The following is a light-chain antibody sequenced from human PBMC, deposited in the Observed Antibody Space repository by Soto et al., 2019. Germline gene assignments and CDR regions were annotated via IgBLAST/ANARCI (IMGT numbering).Light chain of an antibody. CDR1: QSVSNNY. CDR2: GAS. Sequence: EIVLTQSPGTVSLSPGERATLSSRASQSVSNNYLAWYQQKPGQAPRLLIYGASSRATGIPDRFSGSGSGTDFTLTINSLQSEDSAVYYCQQHNQWPITFGQGTRLEIK. CDR3: QQHNQWPIT. V-gene: IGKV3D-20*02. J-gene: IGKJ5*01.